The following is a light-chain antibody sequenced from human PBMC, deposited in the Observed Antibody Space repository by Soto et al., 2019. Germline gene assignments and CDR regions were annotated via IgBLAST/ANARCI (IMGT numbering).Light chain of an antibody. CDR1: QDIGIY. Sequence: QMTQSPSSLSASVGDRVTITCRASQDIGIYLAWYQQRPGTVPKLLIYSASTLKSGFPSRFSGSGSGTDFTLTISSLQPEDVATYYCQRYNSVPVTFGRGTRLEIK. J-gene: IGKJ5*01. V-gene: IGKV1-27*01. CDR2: SAS. CDR3: QRYNSVPVT.